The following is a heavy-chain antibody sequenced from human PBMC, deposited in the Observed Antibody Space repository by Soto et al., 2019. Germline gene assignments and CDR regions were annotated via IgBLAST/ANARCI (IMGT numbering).Heavy chain of an antibody. Sequence: QVQLVESGGGVVQPGRSLRLSCAASGFTFSSYAMHWVRQAPGKGLEWVAVISYDGSNKYYADSVKGRFTISRDNSKNKLYLQMNSLRAEDTAVYYCAREEDYGDYDWFDPWGQGTLVTVSS. CDR2: ISYDGSNK. J-gene: IGHJ5*02. CDR1: GFTFSSYA. CDR3: AREEDYGDYDWFDP. V-gene: IGHV3-30-3*01. D-gene: IGHD4-17*01.